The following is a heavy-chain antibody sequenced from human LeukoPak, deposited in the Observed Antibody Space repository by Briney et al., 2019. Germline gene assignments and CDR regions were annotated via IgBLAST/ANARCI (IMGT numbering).Heavy chain of an antibody. CDR1: GGSFSGYY. J-gene: IGHJ5*02. CDR2: INHSGST. D-gene: IGHD2-2*01. CDR3: ARGRSRGRPRQLDP. V-gene: IGHV4-34*01. Sequence: SETLSLTCAVYGGSFSGYYWSWIRQPPGKGLEWIGEINHSGSTNYNPSLKSRVTISVGTSKNQFSLKLSSVTAADTAVYYCARGRSRGRPRQLDPWGQGTLVTVSS.